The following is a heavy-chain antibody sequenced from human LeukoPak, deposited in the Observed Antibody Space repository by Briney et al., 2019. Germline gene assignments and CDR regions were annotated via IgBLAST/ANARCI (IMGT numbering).Heavy chain of an antibody. D-gene: IGHD1-26*01. CDR2: ISSNGGST. CDR3: ARDVGGVGASPFDY. J-gene: IGHJ4*02. V-gene: IGHV3-64*01. CDR1: GFTFSSYA. Sequence: GGSLRLSCAASGFTFSSYAMHWVRQAPGKGLEYVSAISSNGGSTYYANSVKGRFTISRDNSKNTLYLQMNSLRAEDTAVYYCARDVGGVGASPFDYWGQGTLVTVSS.